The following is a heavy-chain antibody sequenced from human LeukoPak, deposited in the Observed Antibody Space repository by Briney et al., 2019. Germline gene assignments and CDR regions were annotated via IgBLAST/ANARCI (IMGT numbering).Heavy chain of an antibody. CDR2: ISSSSSYI. CDR3: ARVTLVAGGPAGFDY. D-gene: IGHD2-15*01. CDR1: GFTFSSYS. Sequence: KPGGSLRLSCAASGFTFSSYSMNWVRQAPGKGLEWVSSISSSSSYIYYADSVKGRFTISRDNAKNSLYLQMNSLRAEDTAVYYCARVTLVAGGPAGFDYWGQGTLVTVSS. V-gene: IGHV3-21*01. J-gene: IGHJ4*02.